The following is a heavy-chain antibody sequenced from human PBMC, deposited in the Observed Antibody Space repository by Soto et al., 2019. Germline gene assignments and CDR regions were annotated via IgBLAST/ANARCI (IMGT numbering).Heavy chain of an antibody. D-gene: IGHD6-13*01. CDR3: AKDSPSTWYWYFDP. CDR2: ISGSGDKT. J-gene: IGHJ5*02. CDR1: GFSFSNFA. V-gene: IGHV3-23*01. Sequence: PGGSLRRSCAASGFSFSNFAMSWVRQAPGTGLEWVSSISGSGDKTYYLDAVKGRFTICRDNSKNTLYLHMNSLGAEDTAVYFWAKDSPSTWYWYFDPWGQGTLVTV.